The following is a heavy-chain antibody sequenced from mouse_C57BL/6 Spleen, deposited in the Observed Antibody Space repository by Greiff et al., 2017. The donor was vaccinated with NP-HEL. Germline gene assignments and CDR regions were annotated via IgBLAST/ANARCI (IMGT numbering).Heavy chain of an antibody. Sequence: QVHVKQSGAELVKPGASVKISCKASGYAFSSYWMNWVKQRPGKGLEWIGQIYPGDGDTNYNGKFKGKATLTADKSSSTAYMQLSSLTSEDSAVYFCARGDDYDGHYYAMDYWGQGTSVTVSS. D-gene: IGHD2-4*01. CDR2: IYPGDGDT. J-gene: IGHJ4*01. V-gene: IGHV1-80*01. CDR1: GYAFSSYW. CDR3: ARGDDYDGHYYAMDY.